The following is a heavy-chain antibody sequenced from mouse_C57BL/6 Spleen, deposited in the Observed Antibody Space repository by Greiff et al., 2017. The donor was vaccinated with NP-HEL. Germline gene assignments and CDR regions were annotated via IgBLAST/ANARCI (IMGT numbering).Heavy chain of an antibody. J-gene: IGHJ2*01. D-gene: IGHD2-4*01. V-gene: IGHV1-26*01. CDR1: GYTFTDYY. Sequence: EVQLQQSGPELVKPGASVKISCKASGYTFTDYYMNWVKQSPGKGLEWIGDINPDNGGTSYNKKFKGKATLTADNSSSTAYMKLRSLTTEDSAVYYCARTGDYEGCGYWGQGTTLTVSS. CDR3: ARTGDYEGCGY. CDR2: INPDNGGT.